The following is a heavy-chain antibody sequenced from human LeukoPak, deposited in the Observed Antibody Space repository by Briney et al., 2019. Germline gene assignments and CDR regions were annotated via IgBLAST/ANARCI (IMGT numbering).Heavy chain of an antibody. CDR2: IWYDGSNK. CDR3: ARAPTSHCSGGSCYFGWFDP. Sequence: PGGSLRLSCAASGFTFSSYGMRWVRQAPGKGLEWVAVIWYDGSNKYYADSVKGRFTISRDNSKNTLYLQMNSLRAEDTAVYYCARAPTSHCSGGSCYFGWFDPWGQGTLVTVSS. D-gene: IGHD2-15*01. CDR1: GFTFSSYG. J-gene: IGHJ5*02. V-gene: IGHV3-33*01.